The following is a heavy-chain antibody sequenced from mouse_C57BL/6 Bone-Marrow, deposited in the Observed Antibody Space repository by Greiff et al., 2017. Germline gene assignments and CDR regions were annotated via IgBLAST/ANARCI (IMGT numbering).Heavy chain of an antibody. V-gene: IGHV14-4*01. CDR3: TTPYDGYFAWFAY. J-gene: IGHJ3*01. D-gene: IGHD2-3*01. CDR1: GFNIKDDY. Sequence: VQLKQSGAELVRPGASVKLSCTASGFNIKDDYMHWVKQRPEQGLEWIGWIDPENGDTEYASKFQGKATITADTSSNTAYLQLSSLTSEDTAVYYCTTPYDGYFAWFAYWGQGTLVTVYA. CDR2: IDPENGDT.